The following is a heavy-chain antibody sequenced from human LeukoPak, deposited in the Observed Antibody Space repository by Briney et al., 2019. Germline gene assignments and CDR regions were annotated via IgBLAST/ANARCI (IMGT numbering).Heavy chain of an antibody. CDR2: INTDGRTT. V-gene: IGHV3-74*01. D-gene: IGHD6-19*01. CDR3: ARVKYSSGWYYFDY. Sequence: GGSLRLSCAASGFTFTTFWMNWVRQAPGEGLVWVSLINTDGRTTTYADSVKGRFTISRDNAKNTLYLQMNSLRAEDTAVYYCARVKYSSGWYYFDYWGQGTLVTVSS. CDR1: GFTFTTFW. J-gene: IGHJ4*02.